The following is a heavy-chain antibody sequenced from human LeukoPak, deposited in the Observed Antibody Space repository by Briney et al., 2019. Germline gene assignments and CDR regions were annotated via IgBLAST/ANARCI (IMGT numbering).Heavy chain of an antibody. D-gene: IGHD2-15*01. CDR3: ARQGVVVAAKALDY. CDR1: GFTVSSNY. CDR2: IYSGGST. J-gene: IGHJ4*02. V-gene: IGHV3-66*04. Sequence: GSLRLSCAASGFTVSSNYMSWVRQAPGKGLEWVSVIYSGGSTYYADSVKGRFTISRDNSKNTLYLQMNSLRAENTAVYYCARQGVVVAAKALDYWGQGTLVTVSS.